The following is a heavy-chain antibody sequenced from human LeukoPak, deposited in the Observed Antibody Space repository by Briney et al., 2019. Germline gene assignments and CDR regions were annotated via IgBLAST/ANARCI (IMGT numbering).Heavy chain of an antibody. J-gene: IGHJ4*02. CDR3: ASSYGSGSYYSSLDY. Sequence: GASPKISCKGSGYSFTSYRIGWVRQMPGKGLEWMGIIYPGDSDTRYSPSFQGQVTISADKSISTAYLQWSSLKASDTAMYYCASSYGSGSYYSSLDYWGQGTLVTVSS. CDR2: IYPGDSDT. CDR1: GYSFTSYR. D-gene: IGHD3-10*01. V-gene: IGHV5-51*01.